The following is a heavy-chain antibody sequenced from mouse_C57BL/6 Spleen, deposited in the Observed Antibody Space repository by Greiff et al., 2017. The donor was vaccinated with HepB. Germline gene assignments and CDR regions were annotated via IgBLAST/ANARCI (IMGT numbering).Heavy chain of an antibody. CDR1: GYTFTSYW. V-gene: IGHV1-61*01. J-gene: IGHJ2*01. CDR3: ARSMGPFFDY. D-gene: IGHD4-1*01. CDR2: IYPSDSET. Sequence: VQLQQPGAELVRPGSSVKLSCKASGYTFTSYWMDWVKQRPGQGLEWIGNIYPSDSETHYNQKFKDKATLTVDKSSSTAYMQLSSLTSEDSAVYYCARSMGPFFDYWGQGTTLTVSS.